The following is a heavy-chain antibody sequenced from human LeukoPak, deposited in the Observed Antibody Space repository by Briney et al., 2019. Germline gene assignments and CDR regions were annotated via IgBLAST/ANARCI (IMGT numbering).Heavy chain of an antibody. D-gene: IGHD5-12*01. V-gene: IGHV3-15*01. CDR2: IKSKTDGGTT. CDR1: GFTFSNAW. Sequence: GGSLRLSCAASGFTFSNAWMSWVRQAPGKGLEWVGRIKSKTDGGTTDYAAPVKGRFTISRDDSKNTLYLQMNSLKTEDTAVYYCTTESGYSGSYVDYWGQGTLVTVSS. CDR3: TTESGYSGSYVDY. J-gene: IGHJ4*02.